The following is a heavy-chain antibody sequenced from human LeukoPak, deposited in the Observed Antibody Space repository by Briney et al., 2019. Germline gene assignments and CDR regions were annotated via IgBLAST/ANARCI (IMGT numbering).Heavy chain of an antibody. V-gene: IGHV3-7*04. Sequence: PGGSLRLSCAASGFTVSSCSMSWVRQAPGKGLEWVANIKQDGSENYYVDSVKGRFTISRDNAKNSLYLQMNSLRAEDTAVYYCARGRVERNWFDPWGQGTLVTVSS. CDR3: ARGRVERNWFDP. J-gene: IGHJ5*02. D-gene: IGHD1-1*01. CDR2: IKQDGSEN. CDR1: GFTVSSCS.